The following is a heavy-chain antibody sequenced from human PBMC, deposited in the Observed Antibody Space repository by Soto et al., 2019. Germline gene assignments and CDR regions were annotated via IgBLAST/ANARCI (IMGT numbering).Heavy chain of an antibody. J-gene: IGHJ5*02. V-gene: IGHV4-59*12. CDR3: ASIYDSSGYYYGNNWFDP. Sequence: SETLSLTCTVSGGSISSYYWSWIRQPPGKGLEWIGYIYYSGSTNYNPSLKSRITISVDTSKNQFSLKLSSVTAADTAVYYFASIYDSSGYYYGNNWFDPWGQGTLVTVSS. D-gene: IGHD3-22*01. CDR2: IYYSGST. CDR1: GGSISSYY.